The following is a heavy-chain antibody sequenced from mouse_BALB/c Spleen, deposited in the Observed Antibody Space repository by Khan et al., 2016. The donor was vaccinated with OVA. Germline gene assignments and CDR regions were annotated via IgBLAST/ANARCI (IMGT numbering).Heavy chain of an antibody. J-gene: IGHJ3*01. CDR2: IWSDGRT. CDR1: GFSLSTYG. V-gene: IGHV2-2*01. CDR3: ARNTYRYALTY. Sequence: QVQLQQSGPGLVQPSQSLSITCTVSGFSLSTYGIHWVRQSPGKGLEWLGLIWSDGRTDYNVPFISRLSITKDNSKSQVFFNMNSLQPDDTAIYYCARNTYRYALTYWGQGTLVTVSA. D-gene: IGHD2-12*01.